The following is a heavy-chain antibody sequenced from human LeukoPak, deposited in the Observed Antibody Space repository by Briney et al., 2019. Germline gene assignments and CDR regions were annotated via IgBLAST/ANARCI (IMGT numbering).Heavy chain of an antibody. V-gene: IGHV3-30*04. CDR1: GFTFSSYA. CDR2: ISYDGSNK. D-gene: IGHD2-15*01. J-gene: IGHJ6*04. CDR3: AREGCSGGSCYGMDV. Sequence: GGSLRLSCAASGFTFSSYAMNWVRQAPGKGLEWVAVISYDGSNKYYADSVKGRFTISRDNSKNTLYLQTNSLRAEDTAVYYCAREGCSGGSCYGMDVWGKGTTVTVSS.